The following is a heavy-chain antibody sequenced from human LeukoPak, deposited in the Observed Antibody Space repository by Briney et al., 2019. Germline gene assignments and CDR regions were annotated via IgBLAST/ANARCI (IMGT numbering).Heavy chain of an antibody. Sequence: SETLSLTCAVYGGSFSGYYWSWIRQPPGKGLEWIGEINHSGSTNYNPSLKSRVTISVDTSKNQFSLKLSSVTPADTAVYYCARGTEKVSSSSFWFDPWGQGTLVTVSS. J-gene: IGHJ5*02. V-gene: IGHV4-34*01. CDR1: GGSFSGYY. CDR2: INHSGST. CDR3: ARGTEKVSSSSFWFDP. D-gene: IGHD6-6*01.